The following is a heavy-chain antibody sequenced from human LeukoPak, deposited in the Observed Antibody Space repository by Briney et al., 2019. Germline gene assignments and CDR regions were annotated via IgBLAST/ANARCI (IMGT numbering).Heavy chain of an antibody. V-gene: IGHV3-48*02. D-gene: IGHD2-15*01. CDR3: ARDCSGGSCYLGYNFDY. CDR2: ISSSSSTI. Sequence: GGSLRLSCAASGFTFSSYSMNWVRQAPGKGLEWVSCISSSSSTIYYADSVKGRFTISRDNAKNSLYLQMNSLRDEDTAVYYCARDCSGGSCYLGYNFDYWGQGTLVTVSS. CDR1: GFTFSSYS. J-gene: IGHJ4*02.